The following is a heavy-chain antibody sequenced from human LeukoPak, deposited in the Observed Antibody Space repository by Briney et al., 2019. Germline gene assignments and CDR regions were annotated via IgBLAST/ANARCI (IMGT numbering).Heavy chain of an antibody. V-gene: IGHV4-59*05. CDR3: ARHRIVAAGLYYFDY. CDR1: GFTFSSYSMN. CDR2: IYYSGSS. Sequence: GSLRFSCAASGFTFSSYSMNWVRQPPGKGLEWIGSIYYSGSSYYNPSLKRRVTISVDTSKDQFSLRLSSVTAADTAVYYCARHRIVAAGLYYFDYWGQGTLVTVSS. D-gene: IGHD6-13*01. J-gene: IGHJ4*02.